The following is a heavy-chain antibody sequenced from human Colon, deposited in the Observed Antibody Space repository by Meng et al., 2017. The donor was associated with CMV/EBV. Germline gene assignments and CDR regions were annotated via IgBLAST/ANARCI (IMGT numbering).Heavy chain of an antibody. CDR2: VSLTGERP. V-gene: IGHV1-46*01. Sequence: KASGHIFSCAYVHWVRQAPGPGLDWVGMVSLTGERPKYAQKFQGRVTMTRDTSTSTFYMELSSLVSEDTAVYYCARMFAASSGWFDPWGQGTLVTVSS. J-gene: IGHJ5*02. D-gene: IGHD6-6*01. CDR1: GHIFSCAY. CDR3: ARMFAASSGWFDP.